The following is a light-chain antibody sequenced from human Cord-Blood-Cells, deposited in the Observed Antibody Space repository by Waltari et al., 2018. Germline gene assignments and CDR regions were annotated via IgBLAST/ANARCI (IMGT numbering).Light chain of an antibody. CDR2: LGS. CDR3: MQALQTPIFT. CDR1: QSLLHSNGYNY. V-gene: IGKV2-28*01. Sequence: DIVMTQSPLSLPVTPGEPASISCRSSQSLLHSNGYNYLDWYLQKPGQSPQLLIYLGSNRASGVPDRFSGSGSGTDFTLKISRVEAEDVGVYYCMQALQTPIFTFGPGIKVDIK. J-gene: IGKJ3*01.